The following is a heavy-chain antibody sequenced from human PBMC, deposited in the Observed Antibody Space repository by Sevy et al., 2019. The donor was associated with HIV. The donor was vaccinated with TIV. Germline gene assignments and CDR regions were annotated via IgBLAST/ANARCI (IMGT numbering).Heavy chain of an antibody. D-gene: IGHD6-13*01. V-gene: IGHV1-69*13. CDR2: IIPIFGTA. J-gene: IGHJ6*02. Sequence: ASVKVSCKASGGTFSSYAISWVRQAPGQGLEWMGGIIPIFGTANYAQKFQVRVTITADESTSTAYMELSSLRSEDTAVYYCAREEGIAAASDYSYYYYGMGVWGQGTTVSVSS. CDR1: GGTFSSYA. CDR3: AREEGIAAASDYSYYYYGMGV.